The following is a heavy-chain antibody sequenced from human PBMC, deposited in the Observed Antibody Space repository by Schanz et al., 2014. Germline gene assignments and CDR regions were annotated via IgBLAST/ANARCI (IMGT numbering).Heavy chain of an antibody. Sequence: QVQLQESGPGLVKPSETLSLTCTVSGGSISSYYWSWIRQPAGKGLEWIGRIFFSGSAYYNPSLKSRVTISVAPSKKQFSLRLSSVTAADTAVYYCARLSRYYGLDVWGQGTTVTVSS. D-gene: IGHD3-16*02. CDR3: ARLSRYYGLDV. V-gene: IGHV4-4*07. J-gene: IGHJ6*02. CDR1: GGSISSYY. CDR2: IFFSGSA.